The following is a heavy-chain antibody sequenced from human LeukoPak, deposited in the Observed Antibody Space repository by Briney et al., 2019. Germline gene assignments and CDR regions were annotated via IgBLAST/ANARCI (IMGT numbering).Heavy chain of an antibody. CDR3: AHLIGYSSGWYWPYFDY. Sequence: SGPTLVKPTQTLTLTCTFSGFSLSPSGVGVGWIRQPPGKALEWLALIYWDDDKRYSPSLKCRLTITKDTSKNQVVLTMTNMDPVDTATYYCAHLIGYSSGWYWPYFDYWGQGTLVTVSS. J-gene: IGHJ4*02. D-gene: IGHD6-19*01. CDR1: GFSLSPSGVG. CDR2: IYWDDDK. V-gene: IGHV2-5*02.